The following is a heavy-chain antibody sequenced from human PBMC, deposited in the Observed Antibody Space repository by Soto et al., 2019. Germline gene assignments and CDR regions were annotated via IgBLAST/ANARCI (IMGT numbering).Heavy chain of an antibody. CDR1: GDSVSSNSAP. V-gene: IGHV6-1*01. Sequence: QVQLQQSGPGLVKPSQTLSLTCDISGDSVSSNSAPWNWIRQSPSRGLEWLGRTYYRSKWYNDYAVSVKSRITIDPDTSKHQFSLHLNSVTPADTAVYYCAKGITFVGVRGVQYFQHWGQGTLVTVSS. CDR3: AKGITFVGVRGVQYFQH. D-gene: IGHD3-16*01. CDR2: TYYRSKWYN. J-gene: IGHJ1*01.